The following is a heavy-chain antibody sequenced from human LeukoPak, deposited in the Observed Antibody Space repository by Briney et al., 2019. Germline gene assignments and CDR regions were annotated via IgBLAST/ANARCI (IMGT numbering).Heavy chain of an antibody. CDR1: GYTFTSYG. D-gene: IGHD2-15*01. CDR3: ARVSIVVVVAATPRAFDI. Sequence: ASVKVSCKASGYTFTSYGITWVRQAPGQGLEWMGWISTYNGNINYAQKLQGRVTMTTDTSTSTAYMELRSLRSDDTAVYYCARVSIVVVVAATPRAFDIWGQGTMVTVSS. J-gene: IGHJ3*02. CDR2: ISTYNGNI. V-gene: IGHV1-18*01.